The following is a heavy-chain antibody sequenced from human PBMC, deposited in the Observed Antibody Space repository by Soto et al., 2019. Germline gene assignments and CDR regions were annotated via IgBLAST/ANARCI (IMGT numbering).Heavy chain of an antibody. CDR2: IIPIFGTA. CDR1: GYTFTSYY. J-gene: IGHJ5*02. Sequence: SVKVSCKASGYTFTSYYMHWVRQAPGQGLEWMGGIIPIFGTANYAQKFQGRVTITADESTSTAYMELSSLRSEDTAVYYCARDSRVSGVYWFDPWGQGTLVTVST. V-gene: IGHV1-69*13. D-gene: IGHD3-10*01. CDR3: ARDSRVSGVYWFDP.